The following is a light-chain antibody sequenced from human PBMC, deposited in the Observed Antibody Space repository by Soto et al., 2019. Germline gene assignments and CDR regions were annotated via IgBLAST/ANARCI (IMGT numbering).Light chain of an antibody. CDR2: GNS. V-gene: IGLV1-40*01. CDR1: SSNIGAGYD. CDR3: QSYDSSLSGNVV. Sequence: QAVVTQPPSVSGAPGQRVTISCTGSSSNIGAGYDVHWYQQLPGTAPKLLIYGNSNRPSGVPDRFSGSESGTSASLAITGLQAEDEADYYCQSYDSSLSGNVVFGGGTKLTVL. J-gene: IGLJ2*01.